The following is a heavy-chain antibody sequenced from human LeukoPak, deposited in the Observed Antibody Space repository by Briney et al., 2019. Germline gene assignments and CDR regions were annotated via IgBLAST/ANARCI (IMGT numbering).Heavy chain of an antibody. V-gene: IGHV3-30*02. D-gene: IGHD6-6*01. CDR1: GFTSSSYG. J-gene: IGHJ4*02. Sequence: GGSLRLSCAASGFTSSSYGMHWVRQAPGKGLEWVAFIRYDGSNKYYADSVKGRFTISRDNSKNTLYLQMNSLRAEDTAVYYCAKDQYSSSYYFDYWGQGTLVTVSS. CDR3: AKDQYSSSYYFDY. CDR2: IRYDGSNK.